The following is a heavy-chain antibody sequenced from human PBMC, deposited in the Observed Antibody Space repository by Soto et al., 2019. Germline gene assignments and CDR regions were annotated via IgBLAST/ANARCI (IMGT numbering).Heavy chain of an antibody. CDR1: GFTFSSYA. Sequence: EVQVVESGGGLVKPGGSLRLSCGVSGFTFSSYAMNWVRQAPGKGLEWVSFITSNSNFIYYADSVKGRFTISRDNAKNSLFLRMNSLSAEDPAVYYWTSGAYCSSIICRAHGMDVWGQGTTVTVSS. J-gene: IGHJ6*02. V-gene: IGHV3-21*01. CDR2: ITSNSNFI. CDR3: TSGAYCSSIICRAHGMDV. D-gene: IGHD2-2*01.